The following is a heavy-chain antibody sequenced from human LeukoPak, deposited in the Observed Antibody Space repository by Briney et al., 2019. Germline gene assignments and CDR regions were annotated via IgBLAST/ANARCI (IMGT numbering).Heavy chain of an antibody. J-gene: IGHJ4*02. Sequence: GGSLRLSCAASGFTFSSYWMSWVRQAPGKGLEWVANIKQAGSEKYYEDSVKGRFTISRDNAENSLYLQMNSLRAEDTAVYYCARARGFFDYWGQGTLVTVTS. CDR3: ARARGFFDY. CDR2: IKQAGSEK. V-gene: IGHV3-7*01. D-gene: IGHD3-10*01. CDR1: GFTFSSYW.